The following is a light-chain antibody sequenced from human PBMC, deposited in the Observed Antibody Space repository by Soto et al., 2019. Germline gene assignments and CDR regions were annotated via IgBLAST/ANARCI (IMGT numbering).Light chain of an antibody. CDR1: SSNIGTNT. Sequence: QSALTQPTSASGTPGQRVTISCSGSSSNIGTNTVNWYQQFPRSAPKLLMYSSNQRPSGVPDRFSGSKSGTSASLAISGLQSEDEADYYCAAWDGSLNVVLFGGGTQVTVL. CDR2: SSN. CDR3: AAWDGSLNVVL. V-gene: IGLV1-44*01. J-gene: IGLJ3*02.